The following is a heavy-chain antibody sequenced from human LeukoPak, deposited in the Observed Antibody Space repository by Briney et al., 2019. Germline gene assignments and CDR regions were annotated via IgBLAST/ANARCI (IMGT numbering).Heavy chain of an antibody. Sequence: GRSLRLSCAASGFTFSSYSMNWVRQAPGKGLEWVSYISTSSSSIYYADSVRGRFAISRDNAKNSLFLQVNSLRGEDTAVYYCARAPGGTSDWYFDLGGGGPLVTVSS. CDR1: GFTFSSYS. V-gene: IGHV3-48*01. D-gene: IGHD1-1*01. CDR3: ARAPGGTSDWYFDL. CDR2: ISTSSSSI. J-gene: IGHJ2*01.